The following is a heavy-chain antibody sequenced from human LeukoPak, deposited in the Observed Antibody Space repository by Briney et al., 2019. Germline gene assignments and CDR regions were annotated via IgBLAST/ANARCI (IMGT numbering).Heavy chain of an antibody. CDR3: ARDRGRYNWNYVDWFDP. CDR2: TYYRSKWYN. D-gene: IGHD1-7*01. V-gene: IGHV6-1*01. Sequence: SQTLSLTCAISGDSVSSDSAAWNWIRQSPSRGLEWLGRTYYRSKWYNDYAVSVKSRVTINPDTSKNQFSLQLNSVTPEDTAVYYCARDRGRYNWNYVDWFDPWGQGTLVTVSS. CDR1: GDSVSSDSAA. J-gene: IGHJ5*02.